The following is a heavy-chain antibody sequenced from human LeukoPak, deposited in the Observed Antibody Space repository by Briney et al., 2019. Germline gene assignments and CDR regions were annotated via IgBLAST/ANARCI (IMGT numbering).Heavy chain of an antibody. V-gene: IGHV3-9*03. CDR1: GFTFDDYA. J-gene: IGHJ4*02. Sequence: GGSLRLSCAASGFTFDDYAMHWVRQAPGKGLEWVSGISWNSGSIGYADSVKGRFTISRDNAKNSLYLQMNSLRAEDMALYYCAKSRYYDILTGVFDYWGQGTLVTASS. CDR3: AKSRYYDILTGVFDY. D-gene: IGHD3-9*01. CDR2: ISWNSGSI.